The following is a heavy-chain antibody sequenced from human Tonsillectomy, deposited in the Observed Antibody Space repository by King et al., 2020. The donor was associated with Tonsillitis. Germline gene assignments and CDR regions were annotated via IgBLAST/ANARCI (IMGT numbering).Heavy chain of an antibody. Sequence: VQLQESGPGLVKPSETLSLTCTVSGGSISSYYWSWIRQPPGKGLEWVGYIYHSGSTSYNPSLKSRVTISVDPSKNQFSLKLSSVSAADTAVYYCARGVNDYVWGSYRYDYWGQGTLVTVSS. CDR2: IYHSGST. CDR3: ARGVNDYVWGSYRYDY. J-gene: IGHJ4*02. CDR1: GGSISSYY. D-gene: IGHD3-16*02. V-gene: IGHV4-59*01.